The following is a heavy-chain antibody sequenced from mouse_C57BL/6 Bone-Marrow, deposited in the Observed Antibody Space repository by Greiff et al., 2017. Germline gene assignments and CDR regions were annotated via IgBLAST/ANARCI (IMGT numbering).Heavy chain of an antibody. V-gene: IGHV1-53*01. CDR2: INPSNGGT. D-gene: IGHD1-2*01. Sequence: VQLQQSGTELVKPGASVKLSCKASGYTFTSYCMHWVKQRPGQGLEWIGNINPSNGGTNYNEKFKSKATLTVDKSSSTAYMQLSSLTSEDSAVYYCARRGGHYGGFAYWGKGTLVTVSA. J-gene: IGHJ3*01. CDR3: ARRGGHYGGFAY. CDR1: GYTFTSYC.